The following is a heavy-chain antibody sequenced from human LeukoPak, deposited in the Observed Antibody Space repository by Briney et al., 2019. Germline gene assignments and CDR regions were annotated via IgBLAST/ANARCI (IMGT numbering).Heavy chain of an antibody. J-gene: IGHJ4*02. Sequence: NPSETLSLTCTVSGGSISSSSYYWGWIRQPPGKALEWIGSIYYSGSTYYNPSLKSRVTISVDTSKNQFSLKLSSVTAADTAVYYCASHYYDSSGRDYWGQGTLVTVSS. CDR1: GGSISSSSYY. D-gene: IGHD3-22*01. CDR2: IYYSGST. CDR3: ASHYYDSSGRDY. V-gene: IGHV4-39*07.